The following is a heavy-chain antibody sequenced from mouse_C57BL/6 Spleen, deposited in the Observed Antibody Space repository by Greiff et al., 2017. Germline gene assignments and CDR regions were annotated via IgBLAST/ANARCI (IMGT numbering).Heavy chain of an antibody. CDR2: IYPGDGDT. Sequence: VQLQQSGPELVKPGASVKISCKASGYAFSSSWMNWVKQRPGKGLEWIGRIYPGDGDTNYNGKFKGKATLTADKSSSTACRQPSSLTSEDSAVYFCSRGCDYDDGYYAMDYWGQGTSVTVSS. CDR3: SRGCDYDDGYYAMDY. CDR1: GYAFSSSW. D-gene: IGHD2-4*01. V-gene: IGHV1-82*01. J-gene: IGHJ4*01.